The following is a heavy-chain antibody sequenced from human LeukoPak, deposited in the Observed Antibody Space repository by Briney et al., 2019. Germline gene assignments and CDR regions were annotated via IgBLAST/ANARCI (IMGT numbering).Heavy chain of an antibody. J-gene: IGHJ6*02. CDR3: ARVAGTGAYYYYCMDV. V-gene: IGHV3-33*01. D-gene: IGHD6-19*01. CDR1: GFTFSGYG. Sequence: GGTLRLSCAASGFTFSGYGMHWVRQAPGKGLEWVAVIRNHGSNKNYAASVKGRLTIARDNSKNSLYLQMRSVRAEDTAVYYCARVAGTGAYYYYCMDVWGQGTTVTVSS. CDR2: IRNHGSNK.